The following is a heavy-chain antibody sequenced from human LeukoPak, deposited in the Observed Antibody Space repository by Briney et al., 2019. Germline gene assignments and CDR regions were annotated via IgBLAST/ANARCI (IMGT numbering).Heavy chain of an antibody. Sequence: ASVKVSCKASGGTFSSYAISWVRQAPGQGLERMGGIIPIFGTANYAQKFQGRVTITADESTSTAYMELSSLRSEDTAVYYCARVGPDEYYYDSSGYYPWGQGTLVTVSS. V-gene: IGHV1-69*13. CDR3: ARVGPDEYYYDSSGYYP. D-gene: IGHD3-22*01. CDR2: IIPIFGTA. J-gene: IGHJ5*02. CDR1: GGTFSSYA.